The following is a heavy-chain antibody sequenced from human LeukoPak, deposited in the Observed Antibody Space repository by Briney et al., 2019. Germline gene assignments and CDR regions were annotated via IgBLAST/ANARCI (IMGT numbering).Heavy chain of an antibody. Sequence: GGSLRLSCAASGFTFSIYGMGWVRQAPGKGLEWVANIKQDGSEKYYVDSVKGRFTISRDNAKNSLYLQMNSLRAEDTAVYYCARGVQGRSPGYYYYYMDVWGKGTTVTVSS. CDR3: ARGVQGRSPGYYYYYMDV. V-gene: IGHV3-7*01. CDR2: IKQDGSEK. CDR1: GFTFSIYG. J-gene: IGHJ6*03. D-gene: IGHD3-3*01.